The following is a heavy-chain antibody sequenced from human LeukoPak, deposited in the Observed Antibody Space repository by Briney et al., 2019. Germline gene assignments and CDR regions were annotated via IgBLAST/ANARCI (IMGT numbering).Heavy chain of an antibody. D-gene: IGHD3-10*01. Sequence: GASVKVSCKVSGYTLTELSMHWVRQAPGQGLEWMGGFDPEDGETIYAQKFQGRVTMTEDTSTDTAYMELSSLRSEDTAVYYCATDLRRFGKPGAFDIWGQGTMVTVSS. V-gene: IGHV1-24*01. CDR1: GYTLTELS. CDR2: FDPEDGET. J-gene: IGHJ3*02. CDR3: ATDLRRFGKPGAFDI.